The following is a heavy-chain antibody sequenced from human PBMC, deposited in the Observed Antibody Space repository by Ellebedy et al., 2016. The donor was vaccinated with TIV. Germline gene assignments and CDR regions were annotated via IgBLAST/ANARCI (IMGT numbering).Heavy chain of an antibody. CDR3: AKSTIVGRLRFGLDF. V-gene: IGHV3-23*01. J-gene: IGHJ6*02. CDR2: VNIGGDYT. CDR1: GFTFSTYA. Sequence: GESLKISCAASGFTFSTYAMSWVRQAPGKGLEWVSGVNIGGDYTYYAGSVRGRFTISRDNSKNMLYLRMDGLRAEDTAVYHCAKSTIVGRLRFGLDFWGQGTTVTVSS. D-gene: IGHD2-2*01.